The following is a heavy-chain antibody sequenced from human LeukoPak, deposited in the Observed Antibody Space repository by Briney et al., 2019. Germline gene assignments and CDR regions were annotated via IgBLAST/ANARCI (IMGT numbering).Heavy chain of an antibody. Sequence: GRSLRLSCAASGFSFSRSGLNWVRQPPGKGLEWVSTSGTDGDSYYADSVKGRFAISRDNSKNMLYLHMTSLSAEDTAVYYCAKKTVGNYPLDSWGQGALVTVSP. CDR2: SGTDGDS. V-gene: IGHV3-23*01. CDR3: AKKTVGNYPLDS. CDR1: GFSFSRSG. J-gene: IGHJ4*02. D-gene: IGHD5-24*01.